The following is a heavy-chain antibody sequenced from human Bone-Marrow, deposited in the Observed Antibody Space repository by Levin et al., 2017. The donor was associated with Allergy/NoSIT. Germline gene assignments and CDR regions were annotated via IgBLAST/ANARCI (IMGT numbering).Heavy chain of an antibody. CDR1: GASFSRSY. J-gene: IGHJ4*02. D-gene: IGHD2-15*01. CDR3: ARGGYSFVRYFDS. CDR2: IHHSGST. Sequence: SQTLSLTCAVSGASFSRSYWSWIRQPPGKGLEWIGEIHHSGSTNYNPSLESRVIMSIDTSKNQFSLNLTSVTAADTAVYYCARGGYSFVRYFDSWGQGSLVTVSS. V-gene: IGHV4-34*01.